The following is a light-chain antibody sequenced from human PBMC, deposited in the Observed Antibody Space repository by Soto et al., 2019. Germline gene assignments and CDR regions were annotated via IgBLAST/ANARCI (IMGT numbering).Light chain of an antibody. CDR2: EDN. J-gene: IGLJ3*02. V-gene: IGLV6-57*02. CDR3: QSYDDTNQV. Sequence: NFMLTQPHSVSESPGKTVTISCTGSSGSIASNYFQWYQQRPGSAPTTVIYEDNQRPSGVPDRFSGSVDRSSRSASLTISGLKTEDEADYYCQSYDDTNQVFGGGTQLTVL. CDR1: SGSIASNY.